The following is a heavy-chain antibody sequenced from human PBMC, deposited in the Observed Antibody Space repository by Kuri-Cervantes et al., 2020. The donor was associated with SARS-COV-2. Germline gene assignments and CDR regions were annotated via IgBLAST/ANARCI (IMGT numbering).Heavy chain of an antibody. V-gene: IGHV3-33*06. CDR1: GFTLRNYW. CDR2: IWYDGSNK. D-gene: IGHD1-26*01. CDR3: AKDPTRNSGSDFDY. J-gene: IGHJ4*02. Sequence: GESLKISCAASGFTLRNYWMHWVRKAPGRGLEWVAVIWYDGSNKYYADAVKARFTISRDNSKNTLYLKMTSLSAEDTAVYYCAKDPTRNSGSDFDYWGQGTLVTVSS.